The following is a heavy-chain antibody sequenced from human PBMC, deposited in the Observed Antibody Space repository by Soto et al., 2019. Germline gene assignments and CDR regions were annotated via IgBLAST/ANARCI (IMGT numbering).Heavy chain of an antibody. Sequence: GGSLRLSCAASGFTFSSYDMHWVRQATGKGLEWVSAIGTAGDTYYPGSVKGRFTISRENAKNSLYLQMNSLRAGDTAVYYCARSPGGQQLVNWGQGTLVTVSS. CDR1: GFTFSSYD. CDR2: IGTAGDT. V-gene: IGHV3-13*01. J-gene: IGHJ4*02. CDR3: ARSPGGQQLVN. D-gene: IGHD6-13*01.